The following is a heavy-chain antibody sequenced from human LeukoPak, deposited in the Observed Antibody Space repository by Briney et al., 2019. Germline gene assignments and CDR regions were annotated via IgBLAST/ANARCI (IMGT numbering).Heavy chain of an antibody. D-gene: IGHD3-10*01. CDR1: GFTFSSYD. V-gene: IGHV3-30*03. Sequence: GGSLRLSCAASGFTFSSYDMHWVRQAPGKGLEWVAVISYDGSNKYYADSVKGRFTISRDNSENTVNLQLGSLRIEDTAVYHCARMTLYGSGTVHWGQGILVTVSS. CDR3: ARMTLYGSGTVH. CDR2: ISYDGSNK. J-gene: IGHJ4*02.